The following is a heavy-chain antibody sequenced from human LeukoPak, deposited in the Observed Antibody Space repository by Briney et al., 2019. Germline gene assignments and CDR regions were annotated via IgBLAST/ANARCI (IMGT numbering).Heavy chain of an antibody. J-gene: IGHJ3*01. Sequence: SETLSLTCTVSGDSISSYYWGWIRQPPGKGLEWIGYIYFSGSTNYNPSLKSRVTISLDTSKSQFSLKLSSVTAADTAVYYCAGDHGAYEAAFGLWGQGTMVTVSS. CDR3: AGDHGAYEAAFGL. CDR2: IYFSGST. V-gene: IGHV4-59*12. CDR1: GDSISSYY. D-gene: IGHD4-17*01.